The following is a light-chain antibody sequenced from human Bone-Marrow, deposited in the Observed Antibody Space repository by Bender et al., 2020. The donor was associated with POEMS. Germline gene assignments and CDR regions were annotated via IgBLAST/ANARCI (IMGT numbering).Light chain of an antibody. CDR2: YDD. V-gene: IGLV1-36*01. J-gene: IGLJ3*02. CDR3: SAWEDSLSGWV. Sequence: QSVVTQPPSLSEAPRQRVTISCSGSSSNIGNHGVNWYQQLPGEAPKLLIYYDDLLTPGVSDRFSASKSGTSDSLAIRESQSEDEALYYCSAWEDSLSGWVFGGGTKLTVL. CDR1: SSNIGNHG.